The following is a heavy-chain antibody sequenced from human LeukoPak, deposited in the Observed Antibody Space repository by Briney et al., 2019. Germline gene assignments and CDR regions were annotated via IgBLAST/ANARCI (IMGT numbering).Heavy chain of an antibody. Sequence: ASVKVSCKASGYTFTGDYMHWLRQAPGQGLEWLGRINPNSGGTNYAQKFQGRVTITRDTSISTAYMELSRLRSDDTAVYYCARAIGDYYDSSGYYGYWGQGTLVTVSS. D-gene: IGHD3-22*01. CDR1: GYTFTGDY. J-gene: IGHJ4*02. CDR3: ARAIGDYYDSSGYYGY. V-gene: IGHV1-2*06. CDR2: INPNSGGT.